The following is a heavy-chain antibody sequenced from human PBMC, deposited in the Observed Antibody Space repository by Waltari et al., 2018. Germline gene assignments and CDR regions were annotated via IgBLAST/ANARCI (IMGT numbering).Heavy chain of an antibody. D-gene: IGHD3-10*01. CDR1: GGSFSGYY. CDR2: INQSGST. J-gene: IGHJ4*02. CDR3: ARDPRRGYYYGSGRGWDY. V-gene: IGHV4-34*01. Sequence: QVQLQQLGAGLLKPSETLSLTCAVSGGSFSGYYWSRTRPTPGKGLEWIGEINQSGSTKYNPSLKSRVTISVDTSKNQFSLKLSSVTAADTAVYYCARDPRRGYYYGSGRGWDYWGQGTLVTVSS.